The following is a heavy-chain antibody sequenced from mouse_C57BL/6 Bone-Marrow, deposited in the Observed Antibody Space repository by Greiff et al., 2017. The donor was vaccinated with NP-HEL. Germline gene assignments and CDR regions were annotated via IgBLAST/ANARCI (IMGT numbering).Heavy chain of an antibody. J-gene: IGHJ4*01. CDR1: GYTFTSYG. V-gene: IGHV1-81*01. D-gene: IGHD2-4*01. CDR2: IYPRSGNT. CDR3: AGGYYDYDGAMDY. Sequence: VQVVESGAELARPGASVKLSCKASGYTFTSYGISWVKQRTGQGLEWIGEIYPRSGNTYYNEKFKGKATLTADKSSSTADMELRSLTSEDSAVYFCAGGYYDYDGAMDYWGQGTSVTVSS.